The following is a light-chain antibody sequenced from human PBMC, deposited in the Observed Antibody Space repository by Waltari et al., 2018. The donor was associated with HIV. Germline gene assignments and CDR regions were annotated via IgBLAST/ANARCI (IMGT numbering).Light chain of an antibody. Sequence: QSVLTQPPSVSAAPGQKVTISCSGSNSNIGNDYVSWYQQLPSTAPQLLIYDNTKRPSGIPDRVSGSKSGTSASLGITGLLAGDEAYYYCGTWDSSLSAVVFGGGTKLTVL. CDR3: GTWDSSLSAVV. V-gene: IGLV1-51*01. J-gene: IGLJ3*02. CDR2: DNT. CDR1: NSNIGNDY.